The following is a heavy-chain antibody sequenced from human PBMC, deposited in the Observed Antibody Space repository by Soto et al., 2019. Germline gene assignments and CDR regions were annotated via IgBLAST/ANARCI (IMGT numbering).Heavy chain of an antibody. CDR1: GFNFEEYA. J-gene: IGHJ6*02. D-gene: IGHD3-10*01. CDR3: AKETAWGAGNKFGYFGMDV. V-gene: IGHV3-9*01. CDR2: ISWNSDST. Sequence: EMQLVESGGGSVQPGRSLRLSCTASGFNFEEYAMHWVRQAPGKGLEWVSSISWNSDSTGYGDSVKGRFTIARDNAKNSLYVQMNILRGEDTALYYCAKETAWGAGNKFGYFGMDVWGQGTTVTVSS.